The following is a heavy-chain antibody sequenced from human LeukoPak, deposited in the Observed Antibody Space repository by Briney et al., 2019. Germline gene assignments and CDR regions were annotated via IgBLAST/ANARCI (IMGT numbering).Heavy chain of an antibody. CDR1: GGSISSGGYS. J-gene: IGHJ6*02. D-gene: IGHD1-14*01. CDR2: IFHSGTT. V-gene: IGHV4-30-2*01. CDR3: ARALPPEYYYGMDV. Sequence: SQTLSLTCAVSGGSISSGGYSWSWFRQPPGKGLEWIGYIFHSGTTYYNPSLKSRVTISLDRSKNQFSLKMSSVTAADTAVYYCARALPPEYYYGMDVWGQGTPVTVSS.